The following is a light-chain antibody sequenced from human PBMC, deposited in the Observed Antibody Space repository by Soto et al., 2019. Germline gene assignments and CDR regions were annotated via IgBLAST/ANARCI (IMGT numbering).Light chain of an antibody. CDR2: GAS. J-gene: IGKJ3*01. Sequence: EIVMTQSPATLSVSPGERATLSCRASQSVSSNLAWYQQKPGQAPRLLIYGASTRSTGIPVRFSGSGSGTEFTLTISSMRAEDCASYYCQQYKNWPPTFTFGPATKVDIK. CDR3: QQYKNWPPTFT. CDR1: QSVSSN. V-gene: IGKV3-15*01.